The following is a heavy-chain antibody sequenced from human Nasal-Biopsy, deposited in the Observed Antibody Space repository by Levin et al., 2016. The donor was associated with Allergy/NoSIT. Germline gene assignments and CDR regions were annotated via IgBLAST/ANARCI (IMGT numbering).Heavy chain of an antibody. CDR1: GFTFSNAW. V-gene: IGHV3-15*01. J-gene: IGHJ5*02. Sequence: GGSLRLSCAASGFTFSNAWMSWVRQAPGKGLEWIGRIQSRAYGGTTDYAAPVKGRFTISRDNSKNMVYLQMNTLRAQDTAVYYCAKDSGFGEPPLSFDPSGQGTLVTVSS. CDR3: AKDSGFGEPPLSFDP. CDR2: IQSRAYGGTT. D-gene: IGHD3-10*01.